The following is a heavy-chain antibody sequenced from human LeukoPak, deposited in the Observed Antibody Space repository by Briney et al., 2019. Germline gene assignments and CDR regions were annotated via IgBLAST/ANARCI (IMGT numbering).Heavy chain of an antibody. CDR3: ARSRHSYDSSGCPHH. D-gene: IGHD3-22*01. V-gene: IGHV3-20*04. CDR2: INWNGGST. CDR1: GFTFGGYG. J-gene: IGHJ5*02. Sequence: GGSLRLSCAASGFTFGGYGMTWVRQAPGKGLEWVSGINWNGGSTDYADSVKGRFTISRDNSKNSLYLQMNSLRAEDTAVYYCARSRHSYDSSGCPHHWGQGTLVTGPS.